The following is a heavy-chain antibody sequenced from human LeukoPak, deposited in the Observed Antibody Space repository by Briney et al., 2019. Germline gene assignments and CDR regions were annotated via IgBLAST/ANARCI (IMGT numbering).Heavy chain of an antibody. CDR2: INQDGSEK. D-gene: IGHD5-18*01. V-gene: IGHV3-7*01. Sequence: GGSLRLSCAASGFTFSSYWMSWVRQAPGKGLEWVANINQDGSEKYYVDSVKGRFTISRDNAKNSLYLQMNSLRAEDTAVYYCARAGYSYSHYYFDDWGQGTLVTVSS. CDR1: GFTFSSYW. CDR3: ARAGYSYSHYYFDD. J-gene: IGHJ4*02.